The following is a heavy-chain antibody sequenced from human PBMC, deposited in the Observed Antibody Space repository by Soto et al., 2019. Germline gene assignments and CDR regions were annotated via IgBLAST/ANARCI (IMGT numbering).Heavy chain of an antibody. Sequence: PGGSLRLSCAASGFTFSSYAMSWVRQAPGKGLEWVSAISGSGGSTYYADSVKGRFTISRDNSKNTLYLQMNSLRAEDTAVYYCAKDIGYCSSTSCYNPTNDAFDIWGQGTMVTVSS. CDR1: GFTFSSYA. V-gene: IGHV3-23*01. J-gene: IGHJ3*02. CDR2: ISGSGGST. D-gene: IGHD2-2*02. CDR3: AKDIGYCSSTSCYNPTNDAFDI.